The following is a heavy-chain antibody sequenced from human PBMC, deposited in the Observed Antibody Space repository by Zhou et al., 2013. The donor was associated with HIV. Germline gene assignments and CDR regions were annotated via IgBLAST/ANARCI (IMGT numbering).Heavy chain of an antibody. CDR2: IHYSGIV. Sequence: QVQLQESGPGLVKPSETLSLTCTVSGGSIYSHYWSWIRQPPGKGLEWIGYIHYSGIVNYNPSLKSRLTISIDTSKNQFFLRLTSVTAADTAVYYCARWRMDCSSTSCYWGRFDIWGQGTMVTVSS. CDR3: ARWRMDCSSTSCYWGRFDI. V-gene: IGHV4-59*11. J-gene: IGHJ3*02. D-gene: IGHD2-2*01. CDR1: GGSIYSHY.